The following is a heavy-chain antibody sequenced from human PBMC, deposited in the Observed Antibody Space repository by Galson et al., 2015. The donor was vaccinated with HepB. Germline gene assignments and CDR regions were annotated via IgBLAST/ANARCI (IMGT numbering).Heavy chain of an antibody. CDR1: GASISSYY. J-gene: IGHJ6*02. V-gene: IGHV4-59*01. D-gene: IGHD6-13*01. Sequence: SETLSLTCTVSGASISSYYWSWIRQPPGKGLEWIGYIYYSGSTNYNPSLKSRVTISVDTSKNQFSLKLSSVTAADTAVYYCARDQIAAAGYAMDVWGQGTTVTVSS. CDR3: ARDQIAAAGYAMDV. CDR2: IYYSGST.